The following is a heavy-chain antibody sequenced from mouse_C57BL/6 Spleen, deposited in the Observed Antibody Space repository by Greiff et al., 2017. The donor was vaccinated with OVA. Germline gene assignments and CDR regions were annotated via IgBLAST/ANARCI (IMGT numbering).Heavy chain of an antibody. D-gene: IGHD1-1*01. CDR3: AITTVVATNFDV. V-gene: IGHV1-69*01. Sequence: QVQLQQPGAELVMPGASVKLSCKASGYTFTSYWMHWVKQRPGHGLEWIGEIDPSDSYTNYNQKFKGKSTLTVDKSSSKAYMQLSSLTSEDSAVYYCAITTVVATNFDVWGTGTTVTVSS. J-gene: IGHJ1*03. CDR1: GYTFTSYW. CDR2: IDPSDSYT.